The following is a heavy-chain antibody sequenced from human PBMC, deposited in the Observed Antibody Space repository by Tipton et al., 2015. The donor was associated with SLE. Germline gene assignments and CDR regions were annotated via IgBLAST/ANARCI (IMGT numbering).Heavy chain of an antibody. CDR2: IYYSGST. J-gene: IGHJ4*02. CDR3: ARHCWDSSGYYFDY. CDR1: GGSISSYY. Sequence: TLSLTCTVSGGSISSYYWSWIRQPPGKGLEWIGYIYYSGSTHYNPSLKSRVTISVDTSKNQFSLKLSSVTAADTAVYYCARHCWDSSGYYFDYWGQGTLVTVSS. V-gene: IGHV4-59*08. D-gene: IGHD3-22*01.